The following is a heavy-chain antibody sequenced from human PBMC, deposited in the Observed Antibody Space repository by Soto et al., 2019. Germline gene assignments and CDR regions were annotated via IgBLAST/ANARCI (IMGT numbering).Heavy chain of an antibody. CDR2: LTPMIGTT. Sequence: QVHLVQSGAEVKRPGSSVRVSCRASGGTFYTYAFTWVRQSPGQGLEWMGELTPMIGTTKYAQKFHGRVTFSAEESAATAYMELSNLRSDDTAVYYCARDVSVMTSVFGFWGQGTLINVSS. J-gene: IGHJ4*02. D-gene: IGHD3-10*01. CDR1: GGTFYTYA. CDR3: ARDVSVMTSVFGF. V-gene: IGHV1-69*01.